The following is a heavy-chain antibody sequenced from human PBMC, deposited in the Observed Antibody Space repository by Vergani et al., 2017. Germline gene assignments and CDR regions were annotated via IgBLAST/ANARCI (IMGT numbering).Heavy chain of an antibody. Sequence: QVQVVQSGAEVKKSGASAKVSCKTSGYTFSNYYMHWVRQAPGQGLEWMGIINPSGGHTNYAQKFQGRVTITADESTSTAYMELSSLRSEDTAVYYCARGNEWYSSSPRYWGQGTLVTVSS. D-gene: IGHD6-6*01. V-gene: IGHV1-46*01. CDR2: INPSGGHT. J-gene: IGHJ4*02. CDR3: ARGNEWYSSSPRY. CDR1: GYTFSNYY.